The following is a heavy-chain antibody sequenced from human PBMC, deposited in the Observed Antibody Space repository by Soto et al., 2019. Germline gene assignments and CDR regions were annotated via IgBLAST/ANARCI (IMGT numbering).Heavy chain of an antibody. D-gene: IGHD3-10*01. J-gene: IGHJ4*01. V-gene: IGHV3-23*01. CDR1: GFSFSNYA. CDR2: VRAGGGTT. CDR3: ATRLHGAGCFDS. Sequence: EVQLLESGGGLVQPGGSLRLSCAASGFSFSNYAMNWVRQAPGKGLEWVSSVRAGGGTTFYADSVKGRFTISRDNSKNTLYLKMNSLRAEDTAVYYCATRLHGAGCFDSWGHGTLVTVSS.